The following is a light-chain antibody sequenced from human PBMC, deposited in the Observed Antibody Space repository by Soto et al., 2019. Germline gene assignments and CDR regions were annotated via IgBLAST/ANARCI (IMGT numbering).Light chain of an antibody. Sequence: QSVLTQPPSVSAAPGQKVTISCSGSSSNIGDNYVSWYQQIPGAAPKLLIYDNDRRPSGIPDRFSGSKSGTSATLGITGLQTGDEADYYCGTWDDSLNAAYVFRTGTKVTVL. CDR2: DND. CDR3: GTWDDSLNAAYV. J-gene: IGLJ1*01. V-gene: IGLV1-51*01. CDR1: SSNIGDNY.